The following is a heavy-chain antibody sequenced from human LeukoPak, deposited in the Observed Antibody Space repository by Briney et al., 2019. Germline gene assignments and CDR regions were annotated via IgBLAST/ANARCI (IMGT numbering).Heavy chain of an antibody. CDR3: ASSIVYCSSTSCYFN. D-gene: IGHD2-2*01. V-gene: IGHV1-2*02. J-gene: IGHJ1*01. Sequence: GASVKVSCKASGYTFTGYYIHWVRQAPGQGLEWMGWINPNSGGTNYAQKFQGRVTMTRDTSISTAYMELSRLRSDDTAVYYCASSIVYCSSTSCYFNWGQGTLVTVSS. CDR2: INPNSGGT. CDR1: GYTFTGYY.